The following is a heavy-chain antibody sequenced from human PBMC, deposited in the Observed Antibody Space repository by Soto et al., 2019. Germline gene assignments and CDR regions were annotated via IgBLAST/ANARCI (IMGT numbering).Heavy chain of an antibody. CDR2: IWYDRSNK. V-gene: IGHV3-33*01. J-gene: IGHJ6*02. Sequence: PGGSLRLSCAASGFTFSSYGMHWIRQAPGKGQEWVVVIWYDRSNKYYADSVKGRFTISRDNSKNTLYLQMNSLRAEDTAVYYCARDRYCSSTSCYTFPAVEPSQTVYGMDVWGQGTTVTVSS. D-gene: IGHD2-2*02. CDR1: GFTFSSYG. CDR3: ARDRYCSSTSCYTFPAVEPSQTVYGMDV.